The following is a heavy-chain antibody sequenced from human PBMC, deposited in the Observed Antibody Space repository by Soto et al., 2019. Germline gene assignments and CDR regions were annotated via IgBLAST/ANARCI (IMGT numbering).Heavy chain of an antibody. J-gene: IGHJ4*02. CDR1: GFSLTTTGVG. D-gene: IGHD2-15*01. CDR3: AHRAVLCSGGTCYSHPFDF. V-gene: IGHV2-5*02. CDR2: IYWDDDK. Sequence: QITLKESGPTLVKPTQTLTLTCTFSGFSLTTTGVGVGWIRQPPGKALEWLAIIYWDDDKRYSPSLKSRLTITKDTSKTQVVLTITTMDPVDTATYFCAHRAVLCSGGTCYSHPFDFWGQGTLVTVSS.